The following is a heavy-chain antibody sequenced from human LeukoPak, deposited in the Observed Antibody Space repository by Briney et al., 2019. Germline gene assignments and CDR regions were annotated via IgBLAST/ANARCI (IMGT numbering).Heavy chain of an antibody. CDR1: GFTVSSNY. CDR3: ARVMGTLRWLQLEPYFDY. CDR2: IYSGGST. V-gene: IGHV3-66*01. J-gene: IGHJ4*02. Sequence: GGSLRLSCAASGFTVSSNYMSRVRQAPGKGLEWVSVIYSGGSTYYADSVKGRFTISRDNSKNTLYLQMNSLRAEGTAVYYCARVMGTLRWLQLEPYFDYWGQGTLVTVSS. D-gene: IGHD5-12*01.